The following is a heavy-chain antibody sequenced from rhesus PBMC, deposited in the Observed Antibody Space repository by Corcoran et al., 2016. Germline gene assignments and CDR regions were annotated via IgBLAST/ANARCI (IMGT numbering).Heavy chain of an antibody. CDR3: ARSTVAAAYGLDS. CDR1: GFSLSTPGMR. CDR2: IDWDADK. Sequence: QVTLKESGPALVKPTQTLTLTCTFSGFSLSTPGMRVSWIRQPPGKALEWLARIDWDADKYYSTSLKSRLTISQDTSKTQVVLTMTNMDPVDTATYYCARSTVAAAYGLDSWGQGVVVTVSS. J-gene: IGHJ6*01. D-gene: IGHD4-29*01. V-gene: IGHV2S2*01.